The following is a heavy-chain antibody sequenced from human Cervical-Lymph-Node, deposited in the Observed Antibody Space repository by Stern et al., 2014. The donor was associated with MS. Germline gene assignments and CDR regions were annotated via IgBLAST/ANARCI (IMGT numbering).Heavy chain of an antibody. V-gene: IGHV3-21*01. CDR2: ITGSGTYL. CDR3: ARDARRGDYYGLDV. D-gene: IGHD3-10*01. CDR1: GFSFSTYS. J-gene: IGHJ6*02. Sequence: EVQLLESGGGLVQPGGSLRLSCAASGFSFSTYSMTWVRQAPGKGLEWVSSITGSGTYLYYADLVKGRFTISRDNAKNSLYLQMNSLRAEDTAVYYCARDARRGDYYGLDVWGQGTTVTVSS.